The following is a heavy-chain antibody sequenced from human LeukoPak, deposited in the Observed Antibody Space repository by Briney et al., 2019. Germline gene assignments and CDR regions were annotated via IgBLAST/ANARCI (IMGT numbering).Heavy chain of an antibody. V-gene: IGHV3-30*02. Sequence: GGSLRLSCAASGFTFSSYGMHWVRQAPGKGLEWVAFIRYDGSNKYYADSVKGRFTISRDNSKNTLYLQMNSLRAEDTAVYYCAKGGGYCSSTSCPRGGAFDIWGQGTMVTVSS. D-gene: IGHD2-2*01. CDR3: AKGGGYCSSTSCPRGGAFDI. CDR1: GFTFSSYG. CDR2: IRYDGSNK. J-gene: IGHJ3*02.